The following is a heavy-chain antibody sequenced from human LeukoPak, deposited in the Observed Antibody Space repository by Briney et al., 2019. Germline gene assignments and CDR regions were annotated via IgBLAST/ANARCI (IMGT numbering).Heavy chain of an antibody. J-gene: IGHJ3*02. Sequence: SETLSLTCAVYGGSFSGYYWSWIRQPPGKGLEWIGEINHSGSTNYNPSLKSRVTISVDTSKNQFSLKLSSVTAADTAVYYCARDCYDFWSGPDAFDIWGQGTMVTVSS. V-gene: IGHV4-34*01. CDR3: ARDCYDFWSGPDAFDI. D-gene: IGHD3-3*01. CDR1: GGSFSGYY. CDR2: INHSGST.